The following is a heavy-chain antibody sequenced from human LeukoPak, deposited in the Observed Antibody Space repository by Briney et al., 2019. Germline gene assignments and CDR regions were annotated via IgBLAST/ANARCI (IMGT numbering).Heavy chain of an antibody. J-gene: IGHJ4*02. CDR3: AKGSAPLWFGDYYFDY. D-gene: IGHD3-10*01. CDR1: GFTFSSYG. V-gene: IGHV3-30*18. Sequence: GGSLRLSCAASGFTFSSYGMHWVRQAPGKGLEWVAVVSYDGSNKYYADSVKGRFTISRDNSKNTLHLQMNSLRAEDTAVYYCAKGSAPLWFGDYYFDYWGQGTLVTVSS. CDR2: VSYDGSNK.